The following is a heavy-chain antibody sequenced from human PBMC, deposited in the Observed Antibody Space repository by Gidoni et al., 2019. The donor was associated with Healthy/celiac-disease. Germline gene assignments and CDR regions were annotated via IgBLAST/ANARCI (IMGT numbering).Heavy chain of an antibody. CDR2: ISGSGGST. CDR3: AKDFAGLGYSGYDGDAFDI. V-gene: IGHV3-23*01. Sequence: EVQLLVSGGGLVQPGGFLRLSCAASGFTFSIYAMSWVRQAPGKGLEWVSAISGSGGSTYYADSVKGRFTISRDNSKNTLYLQMNSLRAEDTAVYYCAKDFAGLGYSGYDGDAFDIWGQGTMVTVSS. J-gene: IGHJ3*02. D-gene: IGHD5-12*01. CDR1: GFTFSIYA.